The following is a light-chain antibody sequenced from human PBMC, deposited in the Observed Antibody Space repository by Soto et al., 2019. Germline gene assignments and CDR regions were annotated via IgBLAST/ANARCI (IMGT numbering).Light chain of an antibody. V-gene: IGKV2-24*01. CDR1: QSLLHSDGSTY. CDR3: MQATQFPPYT. CDR2: KIS. J-gene: IGKJ2*01. Sequence: DIVLTQTPLSSAVTLGQPASISCRSSQSLLHSDGSTYLSWLHQRPGQPPRLLIYKISNRLSGGPDRFSGRGAVTDFTLKISRVEAEDVGVYYCMQATQFPPYTFGQGTKLEIE.